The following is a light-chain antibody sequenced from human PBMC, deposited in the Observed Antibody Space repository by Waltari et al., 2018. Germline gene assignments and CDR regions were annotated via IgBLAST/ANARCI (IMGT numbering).Light chain of an antibody. J-gene: IGKJ2*01. CDR2: GAS. CDR1: QTINSN. Sequence: EIVLTQSPATLSVSPGERATLSCRASQTINSNLAWYQQQPGQAPRLLIYGASTRAIGIPARFSGSGSGTEFTLTITSLQSEDFAVYFCQQYHKWPPYTFGQGTKV. CDR3: QQYHKWPPYT. V-gene: IGKV3-15*01.